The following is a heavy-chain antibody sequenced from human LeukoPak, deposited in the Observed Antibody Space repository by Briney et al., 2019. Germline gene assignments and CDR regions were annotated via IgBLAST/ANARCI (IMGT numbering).Heavy chain of an antibody. V-gene: IGHV3-11*01. CDR2: ISSSGSTI. CDR1: GFTFSDYY. Sequence: KPGGSLRLSCAASGFTFSDYYMSWIRQAPGKGLEWVSYISSSGSTIYYADSVKGRFTISRDNAKNSLYLQMNSLRAEDMALYYCAKSGTWELLGAFDIWGQGTMVTVSS. J-gene: IGHJ3*02. D-gene: IGHD1-26*01. CDR3: AKSGTWELLGAFDI.